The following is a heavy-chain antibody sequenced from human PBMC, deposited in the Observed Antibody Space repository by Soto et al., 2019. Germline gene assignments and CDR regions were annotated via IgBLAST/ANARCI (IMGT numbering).Heavy chain of an antibody. CDR3: ARQIYDSDTGPNFQYYFDS. CDR2: IYPGDSDT. J-gene: IGHJ4*02. Sequence: GESLKISCKGSGYSFTSYWIGWVRQMPGKGLEWMGIIYPGDSDTRYSPSFQGQVTISVTKSITTVFLQWSSLRASDTAMYYCARQIYDSDTGPNFQYYFDSWGQGTPVTVSS. V-gene: IGHV5-51*01. CDR1: GYSFTSYW. D-gene: IGHD3-22*01.